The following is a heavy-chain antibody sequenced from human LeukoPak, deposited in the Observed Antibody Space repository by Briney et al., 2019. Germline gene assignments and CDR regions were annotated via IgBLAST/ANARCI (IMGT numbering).Heavy chain of an antibody. CDR3: ARTSRHFYGSGSNLTPWPADMDV. CDR2: IYYSGST. CDR1: GGSINSYY. Sequence: SETLSLTCTVSGGSINSYYWTWIRQPPGKGLEWMGYIYYSGSTHYNPSINSRVTISMDTSNNHFSLKLSSVTAADTAIYYCARTSRHFYGSGSNLTPWPADMDVWGQGTWVTVSS. V-gene: IGHV4-59*01. D-gene: IGHD3-10*01. J-gene: IGHJ6*02.